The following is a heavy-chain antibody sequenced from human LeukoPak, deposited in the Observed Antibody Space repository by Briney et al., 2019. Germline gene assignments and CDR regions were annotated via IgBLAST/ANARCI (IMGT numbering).Heavy chain of an antibody. D-gene: IGHD5-18*01. J-gene: IGHJ4*02. CDR1: GFTLSNYS. CDR3: ARTRGYNYGYGDY. CDR2: ISSSGSL. V-gene: IGHV3-48*01. Sequence: GGSLRLSCVASGFTLSNYSMNWVRQAPGKGLEWVSYISSSGSLDYADSVKGRFTISRDNAKNSLYLQMNSLRAEDTAVYYCARTRGYNYGYGDYWGQGTLVTVSS.